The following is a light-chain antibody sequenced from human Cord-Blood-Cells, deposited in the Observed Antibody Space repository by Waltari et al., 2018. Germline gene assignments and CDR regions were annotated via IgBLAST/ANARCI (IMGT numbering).Light chain of an antibody. CDR1: QIISSY. Sequence: HMTQVPSSLSASIGVRVTLTSRPSQIISSYLNWYQQKPGKAPKLLIYAASSLQSGVPSRFSGSGSGTDFTLTISSLQPEDFATYYCQQSYSTPRTFGQGTKVEIK. CDR2: AAS. CDR3: QQSYSTPRT. J-gene: IGKJ1*01. V-gene: IGKV1-39*01.